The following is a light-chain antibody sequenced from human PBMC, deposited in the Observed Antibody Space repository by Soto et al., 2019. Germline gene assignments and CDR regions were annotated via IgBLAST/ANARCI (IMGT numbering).Light chain of an antibody. Sequence: DIQLTQSPSFLSASVGDRVTITCRASQGINNYLGWYQQKPGKAPKLLIYAASTLQSGVPSTFSGSGSRTEFTLTISSLQPEDFATYYCQQLNSYPITFGPGTKVDI. J-gene: IGKJ3*01. CDR3: QQLNSYPIT. V-gene: IGKV1-9*01. CDR2: AAS. CDR1: QGINNY.